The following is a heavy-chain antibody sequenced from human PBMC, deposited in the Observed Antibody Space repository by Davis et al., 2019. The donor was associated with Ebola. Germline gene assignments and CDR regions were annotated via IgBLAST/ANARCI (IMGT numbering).Heavy chain of an antibody. CDR2: ISSSSSTM. J-gene: IGHJ6*04. CDR3: ARDLTGTTASLGDYYYYGMDV. V-gene: IGHV3-48*02. CDR1: GFTFSSYS. Sequence: GESLKISCAASGFTFSSYSMNWVRQAPGKGLEWVSYISSSSSTMYYADSVKGRFTISRDNAKNSLYLQMNSLRDEDTAVYYCARDLTGTTASLGDYYYYGMDVWGKGTTVTVSS. D-gene: IGHD1-7*01.